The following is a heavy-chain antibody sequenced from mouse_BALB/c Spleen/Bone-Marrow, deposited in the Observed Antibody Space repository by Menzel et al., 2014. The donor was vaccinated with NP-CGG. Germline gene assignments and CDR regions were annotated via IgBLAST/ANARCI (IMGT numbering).Heavy chain of an antibody. Sequence: QVQLQQSGAELVMPGASVKMSCKASGYTFTDYWMPWVKQRPGQGLEWIGAIDTSDSYISYNQKFKGKATLTVDESSSTAYMQLSSLTSEDSAVYHCARSDYRYDPLANWGQGTLVTVSA. V-gene: IGHV1-69*01. D-gene: IGHD2-14*01. CDR3: ARSDYRYDPLAN. J-gene: IGHJ3*01. CDR2: IDTSDSYI. CDR1: GYTFTDYW.